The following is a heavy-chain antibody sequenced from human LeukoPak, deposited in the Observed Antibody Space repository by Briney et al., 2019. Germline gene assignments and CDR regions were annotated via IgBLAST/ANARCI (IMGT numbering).Heavy chain of an antibody. CDR1: GFTVSSNY. CDR2: IYSGGST. V-gene: IGHV3-53*01. Sequence: GGSLRLSCAASGFTVSSNYMSWVRQAPGKGLEWVSVIYSGGSTYYADSVKGRFTISRDNSKNTLYLQMNSLRAEDTAVYYCARLFWDGSGSEYYYYGVDVWGQGTTVTVSS. D-gene: IGHD3-10*01. CDR3: ARLFWDGSGSEYYYYGVDV. J-gene: IGHJ6*02.